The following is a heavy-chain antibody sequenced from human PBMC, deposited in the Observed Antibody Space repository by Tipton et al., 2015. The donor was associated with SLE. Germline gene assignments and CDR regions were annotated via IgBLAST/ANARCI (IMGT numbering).Heavy chain of an antibody. V-gene: IGHV4-30-2*01. CDR3: ARLRWVYSCVGWFDP. Sequence: TLSLTCAVSGGSISSGGYSWSWIRQPPGKGLEWIGYIYHSGSTYYNPSLKSRVTLSMDTSNNQFSLKLSSVTAADTAVYYCARLRWVYSCVGWFDPWGQGTQVTVSS. CDR1: GGSISSGGYS. D-gene: IGHD6-25*01. CDR2: IYHSGST. J-gene: IGHJ5*02.